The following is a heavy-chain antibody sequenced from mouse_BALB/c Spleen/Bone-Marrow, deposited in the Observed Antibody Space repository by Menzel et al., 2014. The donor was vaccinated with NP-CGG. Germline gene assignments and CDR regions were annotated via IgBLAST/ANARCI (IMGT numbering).Heavy chain of an antibody. CDR2: INPSSGYT. Sequence: QVQLQQPGAELARPGASGKMSCKASGYTFTSYTMHWVKQRPGQGLEWIGYINPSSGYTNYNQKFKDKATLTADKSSSTAYMQLSSLTSEDSAVYYCARAAYYRYDEGAWFAYWGQGTLVTVSA. CDR3: ARAAYYRYDEGAWFAY. CDR1: GYTFTSYT. D-gene: IGHD2-14*01. J-gene: IGHJ3*01. V-gene: IGHV1-4*01.